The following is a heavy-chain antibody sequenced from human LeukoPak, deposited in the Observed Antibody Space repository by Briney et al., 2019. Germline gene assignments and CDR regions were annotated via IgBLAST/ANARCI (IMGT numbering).Heavy chain of an antibody. CDR3: AKAATMYYFDY. V-gene: IGHV3-23*01. J-gene: IGHJ4*02. CDR1: GFTFSSYG. CDR2: ISSSGDST. D-gene: IGHD6-25*01. Sequence: GGSLRLSCAASGFTFSSYGMHWVRQAPGKGLEWVSGISSSGDSTYYADSVKGRFTISRDNSKNTLYLQMNGLRAEDTAVYYCAKAATMYYFDYWGQGTLVTVSS.